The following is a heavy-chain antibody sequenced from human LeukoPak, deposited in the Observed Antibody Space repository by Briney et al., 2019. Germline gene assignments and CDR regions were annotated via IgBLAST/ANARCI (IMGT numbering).Heavy chain of an antibody. CDR3: AKVRTGSGGYTYGVDY. Sequence: PGGSLRLSCAASGFTFSSYAMSWVRQAPGKGLEWVSLISGSGGSTYYADSVKGRFTISRDNSKNTLSLQINSLRAEDTAVFYCAKVRTGSGGYTYGVDYWGRGTLVTVSS. D-gene: IGHD5-18*01. J-gene: IGHJ4*02. CDR2: ISGSGGST. CDR1: GFTFSSYA. V-gene: IGHV3-23*01.